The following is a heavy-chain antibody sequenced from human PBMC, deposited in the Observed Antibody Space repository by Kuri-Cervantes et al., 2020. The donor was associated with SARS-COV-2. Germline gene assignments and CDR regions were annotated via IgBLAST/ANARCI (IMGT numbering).Heavy chain of an antibody. V-gene: IGHV1-69*13. CDR3: GRVEEYGHPYYYYYVMDV. Sequence: SVTVSCKASGGTFSSYAISWVRQAPGQGLEWMGGIIPIFGTANYAQMFQRRVTITADESTSAAYMELSSLRSEDTAVYYCGRVEEYGHPYYYYYVMDVWGQGTTVTVSS. CDR1: GGTFSSYA. CDR2: IIPIFGTA. J-gene: IGHJ6*02. D-gene: IGHD4-17*01.